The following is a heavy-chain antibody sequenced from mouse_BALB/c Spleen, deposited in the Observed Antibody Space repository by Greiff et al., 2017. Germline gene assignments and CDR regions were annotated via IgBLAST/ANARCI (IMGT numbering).Heavy chain of an antibody. Sequence: EVKLVESGGGLVKPGGSLKLSCAASGFTFSSYAMSWVRQTPEKRLEWVASISSGGSTYYPDSVKGRFTISRDNARNILYLQMSSLRSEDTAMYYCAREERGYGYGFAYWGQGTLVTVSA. CDR1: GFTFSSYA. V-gene: IGHV5-6-5*01. CDR3: AREERGYGYGFAY. D-gene: IGHD1-2*01. J-gene: IGHJ3*01. CDR2: ISSGGST.